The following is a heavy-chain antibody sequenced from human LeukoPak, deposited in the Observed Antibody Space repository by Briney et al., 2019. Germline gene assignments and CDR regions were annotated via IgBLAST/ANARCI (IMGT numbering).Heavy chain of an antibody. J-gene: IGHJ4*02. D-gene: IGHD6-13*01. CDR2: ISRSSSYI. Sequence: GGSLRLSCAASEFTFSNYNMNWVRQAPGKGLEGVSSISRSSSYIYYTDSVEGRFTISRDNAKNSLYLQMNRLRAEDTAVYYWASTSSSWFGKDYWGQGTLVTVSS. V-gene: IGHV3-21*01. CDR3: ASTSSSWFGKDY. CDR1: EFTFSNYN.